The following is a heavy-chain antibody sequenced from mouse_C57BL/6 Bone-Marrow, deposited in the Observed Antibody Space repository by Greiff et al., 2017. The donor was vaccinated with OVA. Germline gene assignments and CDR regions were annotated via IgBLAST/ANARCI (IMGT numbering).Heavy chain of an antibody. Sequence: DVKLVESGGGLVKPGGSLKLSCAASGFTFSSYAMSWVRQTPEKRLEWVATISDGGSYTYYPDNVKGRFTISRDNAKNNLYLQMSHLKSEDTAMYYCARPRLYDYDDAMDYWGQGTSVTVSS. D-gene: IGHD2-4*01. J-gene: IGHJ4*01. CDR1: GFTFSSYA. CDR3: ARPRLYDYDDAMDY. CDR2: ISDGGSYT. V-gene: IGHV5-4*03.